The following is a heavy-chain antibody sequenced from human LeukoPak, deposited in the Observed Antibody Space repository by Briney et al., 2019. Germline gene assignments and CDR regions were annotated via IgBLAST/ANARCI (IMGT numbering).Heavy chain of an antibody. CDR1: GFTFSSYS. Sequence: KTGGSLRLSCAASGFTFSSYSMNWVRQAPGKGLEWVSSISSRSTYIYHADSVKGRFTISRDNAKNSLFLQMNSLRAEDTAVYFCAKSTRAVMAMMDVWGKGTTVTVSS. J-gene: IGHJ6*04. CDR3: AKSTRAVMAMMDV. D-gene: IGHD3-16*01. V-gene: IGHV3-21*01. CDR2: ISSRSTYI.